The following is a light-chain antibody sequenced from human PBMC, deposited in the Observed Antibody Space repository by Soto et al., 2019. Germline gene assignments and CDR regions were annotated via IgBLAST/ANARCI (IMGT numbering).Light chain of an antibody. Sequence: QYVLTQPPSVSGAPGQRVTISCTGSSSNIGAGYDVHWYLQLPGTAPKLLIYGNTNRPSGVPDRFSGSKSGSSASLAITGLQAEDEADYYCQSHDSILNASVFGTGTKVTVL. CDR1: SSNIGAGYD. J-gene: IGLJ1*01. V-gene: IGLV1-40*01. CDR3: QSHDSILNASV. CDR2: GNT.